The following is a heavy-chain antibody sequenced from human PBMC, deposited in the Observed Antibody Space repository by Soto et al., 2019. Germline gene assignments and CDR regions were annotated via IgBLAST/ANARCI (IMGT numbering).Heavy chain of an antibody. CDR1: GFTFSSYW. J-gene: IGHJ3*02. CDR3: ARGACSGGSCLRSDAFDI. D-gene: IGHD2-15*01. V-gene: IGHV3-7*01. CDR2: IKQDGSEK. Sequence: PGGSLRLSCAASGFTFSSYWMSWVRQAPGKGLEWVANIKQDGSEKYYVDSVKGRFTISRDNAKNSLYLQMNSLRAEDTAVYYCARGACSGGSCLRSDAFDIWGQGTMVTVSS.